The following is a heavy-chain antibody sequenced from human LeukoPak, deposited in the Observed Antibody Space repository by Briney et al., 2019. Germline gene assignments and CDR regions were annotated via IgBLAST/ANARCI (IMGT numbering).Heavy chain of an antibody. CDR2: ISGDGDST. CDR3: AKDMGGGGSSWYYFDY. CDR1: GFTFDDNA. V-gene: IGHV3-43*02. Sequence: TGGSLRLSCAASGFTFDDNAMHWVRQAPGKGLEWVALISGDGDSTYYADSVKGRFTISRDNSRNSLSLQMNSLRREDTALYYCAKDMGGGGSSWYYFDYWGQGSLVTVSS. D-gene: IGHD6-13*01. J-gene: IGHJ4*02.